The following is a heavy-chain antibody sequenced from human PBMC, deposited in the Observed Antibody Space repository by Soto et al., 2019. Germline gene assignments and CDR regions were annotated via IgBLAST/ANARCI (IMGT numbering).Heavy chain of an antibody. CDR2: IYYSGST. V-gene: IGHV4-39*01. D-gene: IGHD3-22*01. J-gene: IGHJ4*02. Sequence: QLQLQESGPGLVKPSETLSLTCTVSGGSISSSSYDWGWIRQPRGKGLEWIGSIYYSGSTYYNPSLKSRVTISVDTSKNQFSLKLSSVTAADTAVYFCARQHRSGGYYDSSGYYRRFDYWGQGTLVTVSS. CDR1: GGSISSSSYD. CDR3: ARQHRSGGYYDSSGYYRRFDY.